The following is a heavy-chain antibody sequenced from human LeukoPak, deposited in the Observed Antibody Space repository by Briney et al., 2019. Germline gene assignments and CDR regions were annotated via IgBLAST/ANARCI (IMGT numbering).Heavy chain of an antibody. V-gene: IGHV4-59*01. J-gene: IGHJ4*02. CDR2: IYYSGST. CDR3: ARYITAMAYYFDY. D-gene: IGHD5-18*01. CDR1: GGSISSYY. Sequence: SETLSLTCTVSGGSISSYYWSWIRQPPGKGLEWTGYIYYSGSTNYNPSLKSRVTISVDTSKNQFSLKLSSVTAADTAVYYCARYITAMAYYFDYRGQGTLVTVSS.